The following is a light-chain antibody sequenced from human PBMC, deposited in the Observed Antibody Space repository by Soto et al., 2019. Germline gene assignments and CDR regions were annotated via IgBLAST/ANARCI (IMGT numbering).Light chain of an antibody. CDR3: HSYARGTLV. V-gene: IGLV2-23*01. CDR2: EGT. CDR1: SSDFGSYSV. J-gene: IGLJ3*02. Sequence: QSVLTQPASVSGSPGQSITISCTGTSSDFGSYSVVSWYQQHPGKAPKLLIYEGTKRPSGVSPRFSGSESGNTASLTISGLQAEDEADYYCHSYARGTLVFGGGTKLTVL.